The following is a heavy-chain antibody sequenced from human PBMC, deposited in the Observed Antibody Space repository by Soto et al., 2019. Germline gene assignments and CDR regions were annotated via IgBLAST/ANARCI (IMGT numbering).Heavy chain of an antibody. CDR1: GYPFGGYA. V-gene: IGHV1-18*01. CDR2: VSAHTGDS. Sequence: QVQLVQSGAEVKKPGASVKVSCKASGYPFGGYAIGWVRQAPGQGLEWMGWVSAHTGDSGYAQRFQVIVTLTTETSTSTAYMELRGLRSDDTAVYYCASPSTSYGDDGWSLAYLGQGNLVTVSS. D-gene: IGHD4-17*01. CDR3: ASPSTSYGDDGWSLAY. J-gene: IGHJ4*02.